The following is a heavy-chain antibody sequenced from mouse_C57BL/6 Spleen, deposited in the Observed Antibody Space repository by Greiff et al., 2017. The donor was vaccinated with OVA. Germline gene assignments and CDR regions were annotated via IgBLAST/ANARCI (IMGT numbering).Heavy chain of an antibody. Sequence: DVHLVESGGGLVKPGGSLKLSCAASGFTFSDYGMHWVRQAPEKGLEWVAYISSGSSTIYYADTVKGRFTISRDNAKNTLFLQMTSLRSEDTAMYYCARGLTTVVDYAMDYWGQGTSVTVSS. CDR2: ISSGSSTI. CDR1: GFTFSDYG. V-gene: IGHV5-17*01. D-gene: IGHD1-1*01. CDR3: ARGLTTVVDYAMDY. J-gene: IGHJ4*01.